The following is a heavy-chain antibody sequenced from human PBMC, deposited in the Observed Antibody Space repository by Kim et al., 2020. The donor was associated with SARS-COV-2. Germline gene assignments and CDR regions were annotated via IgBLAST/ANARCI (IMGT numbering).Heavy chain of an antibody. CDR3: ARDPGSGWYTNWFDP. J-gene: IGHJ5*02. Sequence: VSVKSRRTINPDTSKNQFSLQLNSVTPEDTAVYYCARDPGSGWYTNWFDPWGQGTLVTVSS. D-gene: IGHD6-19*01. V-gene: IGHV6-1*01.